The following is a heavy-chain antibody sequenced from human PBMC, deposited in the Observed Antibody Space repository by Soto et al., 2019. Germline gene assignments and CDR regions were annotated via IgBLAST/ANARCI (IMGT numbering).Heavy chain of an antibody. V-gene: IGHV3-21*01. Sequence: GGSLRLSCAASGFTFSSYSMNWVRQAPGKGLEWVSSISSSSSYIYYADSVKGRFTISRDNAKNSLYLQMNSLRAEDTAVYYCARKPRLTDPPDYWGQGTLVTVSS. CDR1: GFTFSSYS. J-gene: IGHJ4*02. D-gene: IGHD6-25*01. CDR3: ARKPRLTDPPDY. CDR2: ISSSSSYI.